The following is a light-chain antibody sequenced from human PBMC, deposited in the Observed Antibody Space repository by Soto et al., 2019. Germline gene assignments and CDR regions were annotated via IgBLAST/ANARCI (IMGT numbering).Light chain of an antibody. J-gene: IGLJ2*01. CDR1: SSDVGGQNA. CDR3: CSYAGSSTVV. Sequence: QSALTQPASVSGSPGQSITISCTGTSSDVGGQNAVSWYQQHPGKAPKFIIYDVSKRPSGVSSRFSGSKSGNTASLTISGLQAEDAADYYCCSYAGSSTVVFGGGTKLTVL. CDR2: DVS. V-gene: IGLV2-23*02.